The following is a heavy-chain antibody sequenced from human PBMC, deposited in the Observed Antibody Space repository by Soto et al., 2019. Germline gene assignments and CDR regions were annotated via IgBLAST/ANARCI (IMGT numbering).Heavy chain of an antibody. V-gene: IGHV3-23*01. CDR3: ARIPPRYDALNGPGY. CDR2: ISGSGGGT. J-gene: IGHJ4*02. CDR1: GFTFGNYA. D-gene: IGHD3-9*01. Sequence: GGSLRLSCAASGFTFGNYAMTWVRQAPGKGLECVSRISGSGGGTYYADSVKARFTISRDNSENTLYLHLNSLRVEDTAIYYCARIPPRYDALNGPGYWGQGALVTVSS.